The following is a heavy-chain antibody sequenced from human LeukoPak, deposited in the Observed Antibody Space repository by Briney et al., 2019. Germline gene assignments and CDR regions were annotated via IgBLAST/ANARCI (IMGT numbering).Heavy chain of an antibody. Sequence: SETLSLTCTVSGGSISSYYWSWIRQPPGKGLEWIGYIYYSGSTNYNPSLKSRVTISVDTSKNQFSLKLSSVTAADTAVYYCAREAVTTFDYWGQGTLVTVSS. D-gene: IGHD4-17*01. CDR1: GGSISSYY. V-gene: IGHV4-59*01. CDR3: AREAVTTFDY. CDR2: IYYSGST. J-gene: IGHJ4*02.